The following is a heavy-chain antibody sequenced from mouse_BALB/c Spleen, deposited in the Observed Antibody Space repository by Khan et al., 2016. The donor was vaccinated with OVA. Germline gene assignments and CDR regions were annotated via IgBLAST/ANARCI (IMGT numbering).Heavy chain of an antibody. CDR2: ISYSGST. Sequence: EVQLVESGPGLVKPSQSLSLTCTVTGYSITSDYAWNWIRQFPGNKLEWMGCISYSGSTNYSPSLKSRISITRDTSKNKFFLQLNSVPAEDTATYYCASELGRYDAMDYWGQGTSVTVSS. CDR3: ASELGRYDAMDY. CDR1: GYSITSDYA. V-gene: IGHV3-2*02. D-gene: IGHD4-1*01. J-gene: IGHJ4*01.